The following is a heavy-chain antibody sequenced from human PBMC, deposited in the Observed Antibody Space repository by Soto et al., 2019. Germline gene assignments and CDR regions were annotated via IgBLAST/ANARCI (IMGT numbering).Heavy chain of an antibody. CDR2: ISGSGGST. Sequence: EVQLLESGGGLVQPGGSLRLSCAASGFTFSSYAMSWVRQAPGKGLEWVSAISGSGGSTYYADSVKGRFTISRDNSKNTLYLQMNSLRAGDTAVYYCAKAGGGIVVVPAASGAFDYWGQGTLVTVSS. CDR1: GFTFSSYA. D-gene: IGHD2-2*01. CDR3: AKAGGGIVVVPAASGAFDY. V-gene: IGHV3-23*01. J-gene: IGHJ4*02.